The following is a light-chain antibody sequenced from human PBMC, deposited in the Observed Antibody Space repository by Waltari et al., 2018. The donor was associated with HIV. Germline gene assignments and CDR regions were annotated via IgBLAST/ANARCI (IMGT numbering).Light chain of an antibody. J-gene: IGKJ4*01. CDR3: QQSYRTLT. CDR1: QSISTY. CDR2: AAS. V-gene: IGKV1-39*01. Sequence: DIQMTQSPSSLSASVGDRVTITCRASQSISTYLNWYQQKPGEAPKLLIYAASSLQSGVPPRFSGSGSGTDFTLTISNLQPEDVAIYYCQQSYRTLTFGGGTKMDIK.